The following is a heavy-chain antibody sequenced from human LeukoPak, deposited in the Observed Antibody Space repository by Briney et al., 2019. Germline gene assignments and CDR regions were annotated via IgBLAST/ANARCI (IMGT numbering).Heavy chain of an antibody. J-gene: IGHJ5*02. Sequence: SQTLSLTCTVSGGSISGGGYYRSWIRQHPGQGLEWIGYIHKSGSTYYNPSLESRVTISVDTSKNQFSLKLRSVTAADTAMYYCARVTTAAWSDPWGHGTPVTVSS. CDR3: ARVTTAAWSDP. CDR1: GGSISGGGYY. V-gene: IGHV4-31*03. D-gene: IGHD4-11*01. CDR2: IHKSGST.